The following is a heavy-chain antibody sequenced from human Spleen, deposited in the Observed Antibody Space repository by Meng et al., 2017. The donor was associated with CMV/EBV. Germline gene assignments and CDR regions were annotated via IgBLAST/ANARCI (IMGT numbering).Heavy chain of an antibody. Sequence: GESLKISCAASGFTFDDYGMSWVRQAPGKGLEWVSGINWNGGSTGYADSVKGRFTISRDNAKNSLYLQMNSLRAEDTAVYYCARDANWGSGGNYYYYGMDVWGQGTTVTVSS. D-gene: IGHD7-27*01. CDR2: INWNGGST. J-gene: IGHJ6*02. CDR1: GFTFDDYG. CDR3: ARDANWGSGGNYYYYGMDV. V-gene: IGHV3-20*04.